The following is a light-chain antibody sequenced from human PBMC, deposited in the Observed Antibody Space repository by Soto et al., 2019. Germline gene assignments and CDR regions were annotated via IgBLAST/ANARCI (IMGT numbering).Light chain of an antibody. J-gene: IGKJ2*01. CDR2: GAS. Sequence: EVVLTQSPGTLSLSPGERATLSCRASQSVRDSRLAWYQQKPGQVPRLLIYGASIRIPGIPDSFSGSGSGTDFALTITRLEPEDFALDYCQQYDVLPMYTFGEGTKLEIK. CDR3: QQYDVLPMYT. CDR1: QSVRDSR. V-gene: IGKV3-20*01.